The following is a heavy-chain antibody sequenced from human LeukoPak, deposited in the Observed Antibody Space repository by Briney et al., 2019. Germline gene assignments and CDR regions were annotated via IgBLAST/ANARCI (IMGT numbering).Heavy chain of an antibody. Sequence: SETLSLTCTVSGGSISGSYWSWIRQPPGKGLEWIGYSYYGGSPNYNPSLKSRVTISVDTSKNQFSLKLSSVTAADTAVYYCAREYSSGWYYFDYWGQGTLVTVSS. CDR3: AREYSSGWYYFDY. J-gene: IGHJ4*02. CDR1: GGSISGSY. D-gene: IGHD6-19*01. CDR2: SYYGGSP. V-gene: IGHV4-59*12.